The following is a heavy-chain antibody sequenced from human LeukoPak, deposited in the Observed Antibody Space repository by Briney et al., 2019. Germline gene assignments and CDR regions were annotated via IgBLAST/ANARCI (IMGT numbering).Heavy chain of an antibody. CDR2: IYSSGST. V-gene: IGHV4-4*07. D-gene: IGHD6-19*01. CDR3: ARYSSGWSPFDY. Sequence: SETLSLTCTVSGGSIGSYFWTWIRQPAGKGLEWIGRIYSSGSTNYNPSLKSRLTMSIDTSKSQFSLNLTSVTAADTAVYYCARYSSGWSPFDYWGQGTLVTVSS. CDR1: GGSIGSYF. J-gene: IGHJ4*02.